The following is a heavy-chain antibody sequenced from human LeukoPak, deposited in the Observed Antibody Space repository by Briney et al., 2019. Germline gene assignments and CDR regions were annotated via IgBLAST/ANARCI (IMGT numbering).Heavy chain of an antibody. D-gene: IGHD5-24*01. CDR3: ARGRWLQALYYSDY. V-gene: IGHV3-7*04. Sequence: GGSLRLSCAASGFTFSSYEMNWVRQAPGKGLESVASIKQDGSEKYYVDSVKGRFTISRDNAKNSLHLQMNSLRAEDTAVYYCARGRWLQALYYSDYWGQGTLVTVSS. CDR2: IKQDGSEK. CDR1: GFTFSSYE. J-gene: IGHJ4*02.